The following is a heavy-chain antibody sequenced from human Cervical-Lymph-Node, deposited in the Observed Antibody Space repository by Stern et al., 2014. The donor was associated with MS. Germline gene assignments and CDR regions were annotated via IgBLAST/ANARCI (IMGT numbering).Heavy chain of an antibody. V-gene: IGHV1-2*02. CDR3: ARDRGSHSDY. D-gene: IGHD1-26*01. Sequence: QLVQSGAEVKKPGASVKVSCKASGYSFTAYFIHWVRQAPGQGLEWMGWISTDTGGANYAQRFQGRVTMTRDTSISTTYMELSRLRSDDTAVYYCARDRGSHSDYWGQGTLVTVSS. CDR1: GYSFTAYF. CDR2: ISTDTGGA. J-gene: IGHJ4*02.